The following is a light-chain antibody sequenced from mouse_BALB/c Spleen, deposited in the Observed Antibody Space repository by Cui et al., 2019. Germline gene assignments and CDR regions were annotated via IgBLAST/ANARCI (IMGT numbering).Light chain of an antibody. J-gene: IGKJ5*01. CDR2: NAK. CDR3: QHFWSTPLT. V-gene: IGKV12-41*01. Sequence: DIQMTQPPAPLPASVGETVTIPCRASGTIHNYVAWYQQKQGKSPQLLVYNAKTLADGVPSRFSGSGSGTQYSLKINSLQPEDFGSYYCQHFWSTPLTFGAGTKLELK. CDR1: GTIHNY.